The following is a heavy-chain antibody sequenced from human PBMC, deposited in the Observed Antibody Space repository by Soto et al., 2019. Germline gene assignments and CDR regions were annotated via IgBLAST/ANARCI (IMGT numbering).Heavy chain of an antibody. J-gene: IGHJ4*02. D-gene: IGHD1-7*01. Sequence: QLQLQESGPGLVKPSETLSLTCAVSGVSISSSGDYWGWLRQPPGKGLAWIATIYFSGRTSYNPSLKSRVSLSVDTSKNQFSLRLSSVASADTAVYYGAKLPRKTVHDSGTEHWGQGTLVTVSS. CDR1: GVSISSSGDY. V-gene: IGHV4-39*01. CDR2: IYFSGRT. CDR3: AKLPRKTVHDSGTEH.